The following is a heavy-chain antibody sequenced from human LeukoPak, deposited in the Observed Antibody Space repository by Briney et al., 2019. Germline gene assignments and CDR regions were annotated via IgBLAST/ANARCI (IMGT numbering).Heavy chain of an antibody. CDR2: IYYNGNT. Sequence: SETLSLTCTVSGGSISSYYWSWIRQPPGKGLEWIGYIYYNGNTNYNPSLKSRVTISLDTSKNQFSLRLSSVTAADTAVYYCARDRSLGELTTESPSFDSWGQGTLVTVSS. D-gene: IGHD3-16*01. V-gene: IGHV4-59*12. CDR3: ARDRSLGELTTESPSFDS. CDR1: GGSISSYY. J-gene: IGHJ4*02.